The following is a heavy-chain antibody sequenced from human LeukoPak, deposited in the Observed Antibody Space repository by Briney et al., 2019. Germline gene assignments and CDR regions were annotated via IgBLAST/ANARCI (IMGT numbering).Heavy chain of an antibody. Sequence: PSETLSLTCTVSGGSLRSSGHWWVWIRQPPGKGLEWIGSIHYSGKVYYNPSLKSRVTTSVDTSTDQFSLRLSSATAADTAIYYCARQSGDQSSAWYFDAWGQGTLVTVSS. CDR2: IHYSGKV. CDR1: GGSLRSSGHW. CDR3: ARQSGDQSSAWYFDA. J-gene: IGHJ4*02. V-gene: IGHV4-39*01. D-gene: IGHD6-19*01.